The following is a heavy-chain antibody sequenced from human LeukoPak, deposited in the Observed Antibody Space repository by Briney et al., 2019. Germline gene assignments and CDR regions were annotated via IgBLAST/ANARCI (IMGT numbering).Heavy chain of an antibody. CDR2: IRFDGSNN. J-gene: IGHJ6*03. V-gene: IGHV3-30*02. CDR1: GFTFSSYA. D-gene: IGHD3-10*01. CDR3: AKDFGPDYYYFMDV. Sequence: SGGSLRLSCAASGFTFSSYAMHWVRQAPGKGLEWVAFIRFDGSNNYYADSVKGRFTISRDNSKNTLYLQMNSLRAEDTAVYYCAKDFGPDYYYFMDVWGKGTTVTISS.